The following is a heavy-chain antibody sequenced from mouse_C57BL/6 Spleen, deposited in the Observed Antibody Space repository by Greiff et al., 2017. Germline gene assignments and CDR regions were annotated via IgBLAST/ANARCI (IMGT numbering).Heavy chain of an antibody. V-gene: IGHV1-69*01. CDR1: GYTFTSYW. D-gene: IGHD4-1*01. CDR2: IDPSDSYT. CDR3: ARANWDPWFAY. Sequence: VQLQQSGAELVMPGASVKLSCKASGYTFTSYWMHWVKQRPGQGLEWIGEIDPSDSYTNYNQKFKGKSTLTVDKSSSTAYMQLSSLTSEDSAVYYCARANWDPWFAYWGQGTLVTVSA. J-gene: IGHJ3*01.